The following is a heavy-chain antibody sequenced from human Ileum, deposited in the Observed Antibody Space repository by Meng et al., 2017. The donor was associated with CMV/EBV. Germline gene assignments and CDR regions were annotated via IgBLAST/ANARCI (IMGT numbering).Heavy chain of an antibody. CDR1: GSFRPYT. J-gene: IGHJ4*02. CDR3: VTADHHAIKY. V-gene: IGHV4-34*01. Sequence: QRCVAGLSKPSDPLSLTCCRGGSFRPYTWSWMRQAPGKGLEWIGEINQYGSTNFNPSVKSRVTISRDTSKNQFSLRLNSVTAADAAVYYCVTADHHAIKYWGQGTLVTVSS. CDR2: INQYGST. D-gene: IGHD5-12*01.